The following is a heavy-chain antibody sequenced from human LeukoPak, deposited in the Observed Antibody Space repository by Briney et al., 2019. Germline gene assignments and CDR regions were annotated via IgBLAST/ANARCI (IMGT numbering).Heavy chain of an antibody. V-gene: IGHV4-61*01. J-gene: IGHJ3*02. CDR2: FYYSGST. Sequence: SETLSLTCTVSGGSVSSGSSYWSWIRQPPGKGLEWIGYFYYSGSTYYNPSLKSRVTISVDTSKNQFSLKLSSVTAADTAVYYCARDTNYYDSSGFVSDAFDIWGQGTMVTVSS. CDR1: GGSVSSGSSY. CDR3: ARDTNYYDSSGFVSDAFDI. D-gene: IGHD3-22*01.